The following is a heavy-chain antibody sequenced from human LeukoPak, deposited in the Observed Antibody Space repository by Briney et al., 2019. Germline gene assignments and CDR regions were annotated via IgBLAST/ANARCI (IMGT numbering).Heavy chain of an antibody. CDR2: IKPSDGST. CDR3: ARVPYYYDSSGYDFDY. CDR1: GYTFTTYY. V-gene: IGHV1-46*01. D-gene: IGHD3-22*01. Sequence: ASVKVSCKASGYTFTTYYMHWVRQAPGQGLEWMGIIKPSDGSTNYAQKFQGSVTMTRDTSTSIVYMELSSLRSEDTAVYYCARVPYYYDSSGYDFDYWGQGTLVTVSS. J-gene: IGHJ4*02.